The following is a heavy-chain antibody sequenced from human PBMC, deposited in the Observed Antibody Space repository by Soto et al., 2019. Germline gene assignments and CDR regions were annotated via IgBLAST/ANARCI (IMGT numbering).Heavy chain of an antibody. Sequence: QVQLQESGPGRVKPSETLSLTCSVSGGSVRTGSYHWSWIRQPPGKGLEWIGFIPNNGSPDYNPSLKSRVVVSIDRSNNQFSLKVNSVTAADTAVYFRARIGWGADSWGQGTLVTVSS. V-gene: IGHV4-61*01. CDR1: GGSVRTGSYH. CDR3: ARIGWGADS. D-gene: IGHD7-27*01. CDR2: IPNNGSP. J-gene: IGHJ4*02.